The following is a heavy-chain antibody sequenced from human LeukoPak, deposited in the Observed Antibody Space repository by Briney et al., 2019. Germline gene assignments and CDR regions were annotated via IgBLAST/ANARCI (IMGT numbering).Heavy chain of an antibody. D-gene: IGHD6-19*01. CDR1: GGTFSSYA. J-gene: IGHJ5*02. CDR2: IIPIFGTA. Sequence: ASVKVSCKASGGTFSSYAISWVRQAPGQGLEWMGGIIPIFGTANYAQTFQGRVTITAEKSTSTAYMELSSLRSEDTAVYYLARGLRRADPSNWFDPWGQGTLVTVSS. CDR3: ARGLRRADPSNWFDP. V-gene: IGHV1-69*06.